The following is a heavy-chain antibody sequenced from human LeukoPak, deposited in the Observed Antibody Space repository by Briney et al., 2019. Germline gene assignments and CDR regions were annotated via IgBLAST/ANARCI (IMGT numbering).Heavy chain of an antibody. CDR2: IYYSGST. Sequence: PSETLSLTCTVSGGSISSYYWSWIRQPPGKGLEWIGYIYYSGSTNYNPSLKSRVTISVDTSKNQFSLKLSSVTAADTAVYYCARDALDGYNHYYFDYWGQGTLVTVSS. CDR3: ARDALDGYNHYYFDY. CDR1: GGSISSYY. D-gene: IGHD5-24*01. J-gene: IGHJ4*02. V-gene: IGHV4-59*01.